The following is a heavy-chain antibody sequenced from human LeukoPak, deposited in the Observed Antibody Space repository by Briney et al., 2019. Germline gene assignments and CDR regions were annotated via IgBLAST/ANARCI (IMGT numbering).Heavy chain of an antibody. D-gene: IGHD6-19*01. J-gene: IGHJ4*02. CDR2: INDNGGTT. CDR1: GFTFSSYA. Sequence: GGSLRLSCAASGFTFSSYAMSWVRQAPGKGLEWVSTINDNGGTTYYADSVKGRFTISRGNSKNTLYLQMNSLRAEDTAVYYCVCGWYVAYWGQGTLVTVSS. V-gene: IGHV3-23*01. CDR3: VCGWYVAY.